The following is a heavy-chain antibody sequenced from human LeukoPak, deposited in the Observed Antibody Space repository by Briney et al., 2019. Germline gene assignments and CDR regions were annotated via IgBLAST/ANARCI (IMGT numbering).Heavy chain of an antibody. CDR2: INPNSGGT. V-gene: IGHV1-2*06. D-gene: IGHD4-17*01. J-gene: IGHJ4*02. CDR3: ASPLGDYGDYGHFDY. CDR1: EYTFTGYY. Sequence: GASVKVSCKASEYTFTGYYMHWVRQAPGQGLEWMGRINPNSGGTNYAQKFQGRVTMTRDTSISTAYMELSRLRSDDTAVYYCASPLGDYGDYGHFDYWGQGTLVTVSS.